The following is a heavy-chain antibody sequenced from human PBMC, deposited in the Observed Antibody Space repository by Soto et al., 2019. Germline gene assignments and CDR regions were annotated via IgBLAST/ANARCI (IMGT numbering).Heavy chain of an antibody. D-gene: IGHD6-25*01. CDR1: GRSITSISHF. V-gene: IGHV4-39*01. Sequence: LSLTCTVSGRSITSISHFWGWVGQPPWKGLEWTGTIYCTGNAYYTPSLKSRLTMSIDTSKNEFSLRLNSVTAADTAVYYCAGQTFTIAAASYGRSNWFDPWGPGTLVTVSS. CDR2: IYCTGNA. J-gene: IGHJ5*02. CDR3: AGQTFTIAAASYGRSNWFDP.